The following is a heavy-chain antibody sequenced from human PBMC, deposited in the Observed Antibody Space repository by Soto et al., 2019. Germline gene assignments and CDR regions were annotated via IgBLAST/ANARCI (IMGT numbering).Heavy chain of an antibody. D-gene: IGHD2-15*01. J-gene: IGHJ4*02. V-gene: IGHV3-33*01. CDR1: GFTFSSYG. CDR2: IWYDGSNK. Sequence: GGSLRLSCAASGFTFSSYGMHWVRQAPGKGLEWVAVIWYDGSNKYYADSVKGRFTISRGNSKNTLYLQMNSLRAEDTAVYYCAREDRDCSGGFCYPHAGGLPYWGQGTLVTVPQ. CDR3: AREDRDCSGGFCYPHAGGLPY.